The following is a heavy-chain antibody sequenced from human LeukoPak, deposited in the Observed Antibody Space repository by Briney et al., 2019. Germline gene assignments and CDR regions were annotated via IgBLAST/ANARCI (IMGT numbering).Heavy chain of an antibody. CDR2: INHSGST. Sequence: SETLSLTCTVSGGSISSGGYYWSWIRQPPGKGLEWIGEINHSGSTNYNPSLKSRVTISVDTSKNQFSLKLSSVTAADTAVYYCAREAVVTNAEYFQHWGQGTLVTVSS. D-gene: IGHD4-23*01. V-gene: IGHV4-39*07. CDR1: GGSISSGGYY. J-gene: IGHJ1*01. CDR3: AREAVVTNAEYFQH.